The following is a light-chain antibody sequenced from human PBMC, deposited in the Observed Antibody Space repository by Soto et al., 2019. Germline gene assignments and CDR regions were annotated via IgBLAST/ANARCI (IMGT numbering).Light chain of an antibody. CDR3: SSYTTSNTRQIV. Sequence: QSVLTQPASVSGSPGQSITISCTGTSSDVGGYNYVSWYQHHPGKATKLMIYDVSNRPSGVSNRFSGSKSGHTASLTISGLQPEDEADYYCSSYTTSNTRQIVFGTGTKVTVL. CDR2: DVS. CDR1: SSDVGGYNY. V-gene: IGLV2-14*03. J-gene: IGLJ1*01.